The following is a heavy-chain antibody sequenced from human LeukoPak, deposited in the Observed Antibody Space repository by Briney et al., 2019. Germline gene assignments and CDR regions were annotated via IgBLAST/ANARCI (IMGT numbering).Heavy chain of an antibody. J-gene: IGHJ4*02. CDR3: ARDPHIAAAGTIFDY. V-gene: IGHV3-48*02. Sequence: GGSLRLSCAASGFTFSGYSMNWVRQAPGKGLEWVSYISSSSTTRYYADSVKGRFTISRDNAKNSLYLQMNSLRDEDSAVYYCARDPHIAAAGTIFDYWGQGTLVTVSS. CDR2: ISSSSTTR. D-gene: IGHD6-13*01. CDR1: GFTFSGYS.